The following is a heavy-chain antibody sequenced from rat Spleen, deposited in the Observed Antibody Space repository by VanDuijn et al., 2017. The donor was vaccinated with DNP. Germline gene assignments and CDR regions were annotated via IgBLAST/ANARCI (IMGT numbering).Heavy chain of an antibody. CDR1: GFIFSNYG. J-gene: IGHJ3*01. CDR3: TTDRQGGWFAY. V-gene: IGHV5-19*01. CDR2: ISYDGSST. Sequence: EVQLVESGGGLVQPGRSLKLSCAASGFIFSNYGMHWIRQAPTKGLEWVATISYDGSSTYYRDSVKGRFTISRDNAKSSLYLQMDSLRSEDTATYYCTTDRQGGWFAYWGQGTLVTVSS.